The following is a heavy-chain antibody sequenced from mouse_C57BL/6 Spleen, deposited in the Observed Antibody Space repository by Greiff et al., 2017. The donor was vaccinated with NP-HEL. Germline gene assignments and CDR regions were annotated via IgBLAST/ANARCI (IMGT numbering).Heavy chain of an antibody. V-gene: IGHV1-61*01. J-gene: IGHJ2*01. CDR3: ARENDGYYLDY. CDR2: IYPSDSET. D-gene: IGHD2-3*01. CDR1: GYTFTSYW. Sequence: QVQLQQPGAELVRPGSSVKLSCKASGYTFTSYWMDWVKQRPGQGLEWIGNIYPSDSETHYNQKFKDKATLTVDKSSSTAYMQLSSLTSEDSAVYYCARENDGYYLDYWGQGTTLTVSS.